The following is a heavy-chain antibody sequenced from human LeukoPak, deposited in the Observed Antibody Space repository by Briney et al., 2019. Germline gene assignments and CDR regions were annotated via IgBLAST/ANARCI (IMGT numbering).Heavy chain of an antibody. Sequence: GGSLRLSCAASGFTFSGYWMSWVRQAPGKGLEWVANIKQDGSEKYYVDSVKGRFTISRDNAKNSLYLQMNSLRAEDTAVYYCARTIWSGSYYDAFDIWGQGTMVTVSS. CDR1: GFTFSGYW. CDR3: ARTIWSGSYYDAFDI. D-gene: IGHD1-26*01. CDR2: IKQDGSEK. V-gene: IGHV3-7*01. J-gene: IGHJ3*02.